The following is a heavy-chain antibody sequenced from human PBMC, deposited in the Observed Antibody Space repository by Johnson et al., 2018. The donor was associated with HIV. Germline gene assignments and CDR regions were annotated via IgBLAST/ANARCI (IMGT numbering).Heavy chain of an antibody. CDR3: ARDATPWGGDYVGYAFDL. D-gene: IGHD4-17*01. Sequence: VQLVESGGGLVQPGGSLRLSCAASGFTFSSYEMNWVRQAPGKGLEWVSYISSSGSSIYYTDSVKGRFTISRDNTKKSLYLQMNSLTADATAIYYCARDATPWGGDYVGYAFDLWGQGTNVIVSS. CDR1: GFTFSSYE. V-gene: IGHV3-48*03. J-gene: IGHJ3*01. CDR2: ISSSGSSI.